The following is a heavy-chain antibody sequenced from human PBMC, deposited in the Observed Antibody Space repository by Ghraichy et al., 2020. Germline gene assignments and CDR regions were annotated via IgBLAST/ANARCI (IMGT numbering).Heavy chain of an antibody. J-gene: IGHJ6*02. D-gene: IGHD2-15*01. V-gene: IGHV4-59*08. CDR1: GGSISSYY. CDR3: ARLRWPSAYFFYGLDV. Sequence: SQTLSLTCTVSGGSISSYYWSWFRQPPGKGLEWIGYIYNSGSTNYNPSLKSRVTISVDTSKNQFSLKLGSVTAADTAVYYCARLRWPSAYFFYGLDVWGQGTTVTVSS. CDR2: IYNSGST.